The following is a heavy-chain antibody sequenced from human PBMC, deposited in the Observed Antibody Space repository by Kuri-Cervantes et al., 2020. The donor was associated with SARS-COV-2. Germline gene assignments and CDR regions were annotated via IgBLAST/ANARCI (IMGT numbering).Heavy chain of an antibody. Sequence: GESRKTSFLAFGFTFRDYYMSWIRQAPGKGLEWISYISSSDSTTYYADSVKGRFTISRDNAKRTLFLQMNSLRVDDTAVYYCSRDHVSAAGTANYWGQGALVTVSS. CDR1: GFTFRDYY. D-gene: IGHD6-13*01. CDR3: SRDHVSAAGTANY. CDR2: ISSSDSTT. V-gene: IGHV3-11*01. J-gene: IGHJ4*02.